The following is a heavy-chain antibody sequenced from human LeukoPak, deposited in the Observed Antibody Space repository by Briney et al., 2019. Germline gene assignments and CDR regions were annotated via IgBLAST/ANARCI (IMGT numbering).Heavy chain of an antibody. V-gene: IGHV1-69*13. CDR3: ARGGRYYDSSGYCFDY. J-gene: IGHJ4*02. D-gene: IGHD3-22*01. CDR2: IIPIFGTA. Sequence: SVKVSCEASGGTFSSYAISWVRQAPGQGLEWMGGIIPIFGTANYAQKFQGRVTITADESTSTAYMELSSLRSEDTAVYYCARGGRYYDSSGYCFDYWGQGTLVTVSS. CDR1: GGTFSSYA.